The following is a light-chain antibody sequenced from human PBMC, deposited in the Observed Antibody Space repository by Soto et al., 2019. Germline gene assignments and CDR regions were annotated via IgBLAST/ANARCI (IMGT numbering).Light chain of an antibody. J-gene: IGKJ1*01. CDR1: QSISSW. Sequence: KMYLSPSALSAYEGDRVTITCRASQSISSWLAWYQQKPGKAPKLLIYDASSLESGVPSRFSGSGSGTEFTLTISSLQPDDFATYYCQQYNSYPWTFGQGTKVDIK. V-gene: IGKV1-5*01. CDR2: DAS. CDR3: QQYNSYPWT.